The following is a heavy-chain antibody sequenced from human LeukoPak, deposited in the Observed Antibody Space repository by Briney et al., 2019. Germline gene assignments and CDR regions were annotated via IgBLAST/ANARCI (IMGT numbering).Heavy chain of an antibody. V-gene: IGHV1-18*01. CDR1: GYTFSNSG. D-gene: IGHD3-10*01. Sequence: ASVKVSCKSSGYTFSNSGITSDSGITWVRQAPGQGLEWMGWISAYNANANYARKFQGRFTMTTDRSTSTAYMELRSLRSDDTAVYYCARVLVDVLLWFGEPLNWFDPWGQGTLVTVSS. CDR2: ISAYNANA. CDR3: ARVLVDVLLWFGEPLNWFDP. J-gene: IGHJ5*02.